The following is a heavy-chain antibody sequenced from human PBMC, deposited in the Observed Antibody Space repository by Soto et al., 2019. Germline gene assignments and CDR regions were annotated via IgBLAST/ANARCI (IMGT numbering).Heavy chain of an antibody. CDR3: ARIGGHVIAPFDN. V-gene: IGHV4-31*03. CDR1: GGSISSGGYY. CDR2: IYHSGTT. J-gene: IGHJ4*02. D-gene: IGHD3-16*01. Sequence: SETLSLTCTVSGGSISSGGYYWSWSRQHAGKGLEWIGYIYHSGTTYYNPSLKSRLTISVDTSKNQFSLDLNSVTAADTAVYFCARIGGHVIAPFDNSDQGTLVTVSS.